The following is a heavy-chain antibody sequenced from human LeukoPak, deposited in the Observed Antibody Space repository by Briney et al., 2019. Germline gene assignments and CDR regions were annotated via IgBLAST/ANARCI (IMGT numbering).Heavy chain of an antibody. D-gene: IGHD2-15*01. CDR2: IYYSGST. CDR3: ARAFCSGGSCYSVY. CDR1: GGSVSSGSYY. J-gene: IGHJ4*02. V-gene: IGHV4-61*01. Sequence: SETLSLTCTVSGGSVSSGSYYWSWIRQPPGKGLEWIGYIYYSGSTNYNPSLKCRVTISVDTSKNQFSLKLSSVTAADTAVYYCARAFCSGGSCYSVYWGQGTLVTVSS.